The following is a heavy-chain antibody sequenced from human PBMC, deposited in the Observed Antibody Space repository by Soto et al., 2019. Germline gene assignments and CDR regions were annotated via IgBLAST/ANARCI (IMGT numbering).Heavy chain of an antibody. D-gene: IGHD3-3*01. CDR2: IYYSGST. V-gene: IGHV4-59*01. CDR1: GGSISSYY. Sequence: SETLSLTCTVSGGSISSYYWSWIRQPPGKGLEWIGYIYYSGSTNYNPSLKSRVTISVDTSKNQFSLKLSSVTAADTAVYYCARDRPITIFGVVINAHWFDPWGQGTLVTVSS. J-gene: IGHJ5*02. CDR3: ARDRPITIFGVVINAHWFDP.